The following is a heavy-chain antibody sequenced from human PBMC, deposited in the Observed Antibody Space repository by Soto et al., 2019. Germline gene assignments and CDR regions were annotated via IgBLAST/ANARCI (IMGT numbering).Heavy chain of an antibody. CDR1: GFTFSDYY. D-gene: IGHD3-16*01. CDR2: ISSTGSTI. J-gene: IGHJ4*02. CDR3: ARDFGGVRDY. Sequence: QVQLVESGEGSIKPGGSLRLSCAASGFTFSDYYMTWIRQAPGKGLAWVSYISSTGSTIYYADSVKGRFSISRDNLKNSLYLQMNSLTAEDTALYYCARDFGGVRDYWGQGTLVIVSS. V-gene: IGHV3-11*01.